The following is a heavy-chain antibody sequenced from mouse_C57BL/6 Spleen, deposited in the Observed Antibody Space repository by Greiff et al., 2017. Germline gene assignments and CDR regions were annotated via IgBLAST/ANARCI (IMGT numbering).Heavy chain of an antibody. D-gene: IGHD4-1*01. CDR3: ARGPNWENYFDY. CDR2: IDPSDSYT. CDR1: GYTFTSYW. J-gene: IGHJ2*01. V-gene: IGHV1-59*01. Sequence: QVQLKQPGAELVRPGTSVKLSCKASGYTFTSYWMHWVKQRPGQGLEWIGVIDPSDSYTNYNQKFKGKATLTVDTSSSTAYMQLSSLTSEDSAVYYCARGPNWENYFDYWGQGTTLTVSS.